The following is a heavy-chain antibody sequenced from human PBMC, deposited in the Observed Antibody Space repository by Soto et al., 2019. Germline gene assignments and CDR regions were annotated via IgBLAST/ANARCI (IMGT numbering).Heavy chain of an antibody. J-gene: IGHJ4*02. CDR2: INPGGGST. V-gene: IGHV1-46*01. Sequence: ASVKASCKASGYTFTGYYIHWMRQAPGQGLEWIGIINPGGGSTSNGQKFQGRVTMTRDTSTSTVYLELSSLRSEDTAVYYCATRSGTSRDYFDYWGQGTLVTVPS. CDR1: GYTFTGYY. CDR3: ATRSGTSRDYFDY.